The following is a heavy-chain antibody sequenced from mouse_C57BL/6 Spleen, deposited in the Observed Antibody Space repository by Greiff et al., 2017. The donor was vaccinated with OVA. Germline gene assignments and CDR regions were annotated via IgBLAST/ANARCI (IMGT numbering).Heavy chain of an antibody. CDR2: INPSTGGT. J-gene: IGHJ3*01. CDR3: ARRRGITTVAPFAY. D-gene: IGHD1-1*01. CDR1: GYSFTGYY. V-gene: IGHV1-42*01. Sequence: DVQLQESGPELVKPGASVKISCKASGYSFTGYYMNWVKQSPEKSLEWIGEINPSTGGTTYNQKFKAKATLTVDKSSSTAYMQLKSLTSEDSAVYYCARRRGITTVAPFAYWGQGTLVTVSA.